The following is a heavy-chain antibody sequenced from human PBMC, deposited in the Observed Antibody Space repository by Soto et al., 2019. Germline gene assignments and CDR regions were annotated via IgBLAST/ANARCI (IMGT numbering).Heavy chain of an antibody. CDR2: IYYSGST. J-gene: IGHJ6*02. Sequence: PSETLSLTCTVSGGSISSGGYYWSWIRQHPGKGLEWIGYIYYSGSTYYNPSLKSRVTISVDTSKNQFSLKLSSVTAADTAVYYCARGYYDFWSGLDVWGQGTTVTVSS. V-gene: IGHV4-31*03. D-gene: IGHD3-3*01. CDR3: ARGYYDFWSGLDV. CDR1: GGSISSGGYY.